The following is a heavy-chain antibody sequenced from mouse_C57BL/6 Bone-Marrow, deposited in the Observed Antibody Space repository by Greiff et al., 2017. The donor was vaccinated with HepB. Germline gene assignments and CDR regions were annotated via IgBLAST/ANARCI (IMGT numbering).Heavy chain of an antibody. J-gene: IGHJ4*01. CDR1: GFSLTSYG. D-gene: IGHD2-4*01. Sequence: VKLVESGPGLVQPSQSLSITCTVSGFSLTSYGVHWVRQSPGKGLEWLGVIWSGGSTDYNAAFISRLSISKDNSKSQVFFKMNSLQADDTAIYYCARGDYDYDDGYAMDYWGQGTSVTVSS. CDR2: IWSGGST. V-gene: IGHV2-2*01. CDR3: ARGDYDYDDGYAMDY.